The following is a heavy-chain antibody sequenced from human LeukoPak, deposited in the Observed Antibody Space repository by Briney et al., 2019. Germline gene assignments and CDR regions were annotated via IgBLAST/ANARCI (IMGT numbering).Heavy chain of an antibody. Sequence: GESLKISCKGSGYSFTSYWICWVRQMPGKVLEWMGIIYPGDSDTRYSPSFQGQVTISADKSISTAYLQWSSLKASDTAMYYCARHIRGYSSGGSCYVYFDYWGQGTLVTVSS. J-gene: IGHJ4*02. D-gene: IGHD2-15*01. V-gene: IGHV5-51*01. CDR2: IYPGDSDT. CDR1: GYSFTSYW. CDR3: ARHIRGYSSGGSCYVYFDY.